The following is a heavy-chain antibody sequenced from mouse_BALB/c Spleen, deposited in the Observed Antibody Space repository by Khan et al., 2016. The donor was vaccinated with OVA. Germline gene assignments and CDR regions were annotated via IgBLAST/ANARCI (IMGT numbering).Heavy chain of an antibody. CDR1: GYTFTTYW. J-gene: IGHJ2*01. Sequence: VQLQQSGAELAKPGASVKMSCKASGYTFTTYWMHWVKQRPGQGLEWIGYINPTSGYTDYNDKFKDRATLSADKSSSTAYMQLNSLTSEDYAVYYCTRDRIDYWGQGTTLTVSS. V-gene: IGHV1-7*01. CDR3: TRDRIDY. CDR2: INPTSGYT.